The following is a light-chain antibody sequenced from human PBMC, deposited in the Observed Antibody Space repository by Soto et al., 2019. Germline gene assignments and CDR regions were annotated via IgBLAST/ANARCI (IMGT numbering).Light chain of an antibody. J-gene: IGLJ1*01. Sequence: QSALTQPASVSGSPGQSITISCTGTSSDVGSYNLVSWYQQHPGKAPKLMIYEVSKRPSGVSKRFSGSKSGNAASLTISGLQAEDEAYYYCCSYAGSSTFLYVFGTGTKVTVL. CDR3: CSYAGSSTFLYV. V-gene: IGLV2-23*02. CDR2: EVS. CDR1: SSDVGSYNL.